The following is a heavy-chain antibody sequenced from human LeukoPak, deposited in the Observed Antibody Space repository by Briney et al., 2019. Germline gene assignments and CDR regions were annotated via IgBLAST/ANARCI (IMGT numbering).Heavy chain of an antibody. Sequence: PSDTLSLTCTVSGGSISSSSYYWGWIRQPPGKGLEWIGSIYYSGSTYYNPSLKSRVTISVDTSKNQFSLKLSSVTAADTAVYYCASLIAVAGYFDYWGQGTLVTVSS. J-gene: IGHJ4*02. CDR1: GGSISSSSYY. D-gene: IGHD6-19*01. CDR2: IYYSGST. CDR3: ASLIAVAGYFDY. V-gene: IGHV4-39*01.